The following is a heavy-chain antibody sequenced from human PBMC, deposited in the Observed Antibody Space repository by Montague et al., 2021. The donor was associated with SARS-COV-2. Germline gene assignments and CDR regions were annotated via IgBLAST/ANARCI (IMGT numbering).Heavy chain of an antibody. V-gene: IGHV4-59*01. CDR3: ARRSLGYCSGGSCYSAFDP. Sequence: SETLSLTCTVSGGSISSYYWSWIRQPPGKGLEWIGYIYYSGSTNYNPSLKSRVTISVDTSKNQFSLKLSSVTAADTAVYYCARRSLGYCSGGSCYSAFDPWGQGTLFPGSP. CDR2: IYYSGST. D-gene: IGHD2-15*01. J-gene: IGHJ5*02. CDR1: GGSISSYY.